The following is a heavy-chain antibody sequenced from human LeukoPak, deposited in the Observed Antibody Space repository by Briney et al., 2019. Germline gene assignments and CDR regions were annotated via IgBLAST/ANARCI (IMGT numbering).Heavy chain of an antibody. CDR2: IYPGDSDT. J-gene: IGHJ4*02. D-gene: IGHD3-10*01. Sequence: GESLKISCKGSGYSFTNYWIGWVRRMPGKGLELMGLIYPGDSDTTYSPSFQGQVTISADKSISTAYLQWSSLKASDTAMYYCARRMTRGVITSPFGSWGQGTLVSVSS. CDR3: ARRMTRGVITSPFGS. CDR1: GYSFTNYW. V-gene: IGHV5-51*01.